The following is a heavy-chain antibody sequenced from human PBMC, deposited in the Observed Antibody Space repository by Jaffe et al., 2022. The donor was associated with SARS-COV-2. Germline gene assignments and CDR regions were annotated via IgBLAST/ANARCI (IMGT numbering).Heavy chain of an antibody. J-gene: IGHJ5*02. CDR2: TYYRSRWYN. D-gene: IGHD3-10*02. CDR1: GDSVSNNTAG. V-gene: IGHV6-1*01. CDR3: ARLVGMSASMLAWFDP. Sequence: QVQLQQSGPGLVEPSQTLTLTCDISGDSVSNNTAGWSWIRQSPSRGLEWLGRTYYRSRWYNDYPASVKGRIIINPDTSKNQLSLQLSSVSPEDTAIYYCARLVGMSASMLAWFDPWGQGTLVTVSS.